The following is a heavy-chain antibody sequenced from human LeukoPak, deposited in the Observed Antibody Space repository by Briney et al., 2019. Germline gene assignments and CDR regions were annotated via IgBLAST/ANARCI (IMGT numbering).Heavy chain of an antibody. CDR3: ARDQLEMAYPYNWFDP. Sequence: GGSLRLSCAASGFTFSSYSMNWVRQAPGKGLEWVSYISSASGSIYYADSVKGRFTISRDNAKNSLFLQMNSLRAEDTAVYYCARDQLEMAYPYNWFDPWGQGTLVTVSS. J-gene: IGHJ5*02. D-gene: IGHD5-24*01. CDR1: GFTFSSYS. V-gene: IGHV3-48*04. CDR2: ISSASGSI.